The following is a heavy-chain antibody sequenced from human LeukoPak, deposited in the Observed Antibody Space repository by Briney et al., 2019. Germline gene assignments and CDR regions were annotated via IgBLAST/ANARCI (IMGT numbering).Heavy chain of an antibody. Sequence: GGSLRLSCAASRFTFSDYYMSWIRQAPGKGLEWVAYISPGGTMYYADSVKGRFTISRDNAKNSLFLQMYSLRAEDTAVYYCAATLLDYWGQGTLVTVSS. CDR1: RFTFSDYY. V-gene: IGHV3-11*04. D-gene: IGHD1-26*01. J-gene: IGHJ4*02. CDR2: ISPGGTM. CDR3: AATLLDY.